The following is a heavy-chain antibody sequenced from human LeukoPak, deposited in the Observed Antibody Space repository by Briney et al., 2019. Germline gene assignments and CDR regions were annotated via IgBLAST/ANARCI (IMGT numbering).Heavy chain of an antibody. Sequence: SEPLSLTCTVSGGSISSSSYYWGWIRQPPGKGLEWIGSIYDSGSTYHNPSLKSRVTISVDTSKNQFSLKLSSVTAADTAVYYCARRTPYSSFDYWGQGTLVTVSS. CDR2: IYDSGST. J-gene: IGHJ4*02. V-gene: IGHV4-39*01. CDR1: GGSISSSSYY. CDR3: ARRTPYSSFDY. D-gene: IGHD1-26*01.